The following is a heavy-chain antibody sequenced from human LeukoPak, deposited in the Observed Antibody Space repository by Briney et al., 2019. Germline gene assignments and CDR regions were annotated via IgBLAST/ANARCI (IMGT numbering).Heavy chain of an antibody. CDR2: ISSSGRTK. D-gene: IGHD2-15*01. Sequence: GGSLRLSCAASGFTFSSYEMNWVGQAPGKGVEGVAYISSSGRTKYYADSVKGRFTISRDNDKNSLYLQMNSLRAEDTAVYYCARGVAVVAANDYWGQGTLVTVSS. CDR3: ARGVAVVAANDY. CDR1: GFTFSSYE. J-gene: IGHJ4*02. V-gene: IGHV3-48*03.